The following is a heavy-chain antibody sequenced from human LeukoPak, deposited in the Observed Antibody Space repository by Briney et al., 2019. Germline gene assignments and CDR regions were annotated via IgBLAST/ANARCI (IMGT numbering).Heavy chain of an antibody. CDR2: ISGSGGST. CDR3: ARARRDRGVFDY. Sequence: GGTLRLSCAASGFTFSSYGMSWVRQAPGKGLEWVSAISGSGGSTYYADSVKGRFTISRDNSKNSLYLQMNSLRAEDTALYYCARARRDRGVFDYWGQGTLVTVSS. CDR1: GFTFSSYG. D-gene: IGHD3-10*01. J-gene: IGHJ4*02. V-gene: IGHV3-23*01.